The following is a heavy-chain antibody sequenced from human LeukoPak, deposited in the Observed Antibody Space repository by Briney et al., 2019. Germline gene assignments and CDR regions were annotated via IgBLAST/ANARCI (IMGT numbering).Heavy chain of an antibody. J-gene: IGHJ4*02. Sequence: RTGGSLRLSCAASGFTFDDYAMHWVRQAPGKGLKRVSGIIWNSGRITYADSVKGRFTISRDNAKNSLYLQMNSLRAEDMALYYCARANCGGNCYIDYWGQGTLVTVSS. CDR2: IIWNSGRI. CDR1: GFTFDDYA. D-gene: IGHD2-21*01. CDR3: ARANCGGNCYIDY. V-gene: IGHV3-9*03.